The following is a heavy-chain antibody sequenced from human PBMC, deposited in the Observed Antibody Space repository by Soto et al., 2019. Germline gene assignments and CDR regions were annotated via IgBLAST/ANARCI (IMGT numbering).Heavy chain of an antibody. J-gene: IGHJ4*02. CDR3: AKGRKDNGSYRTASDS. Sequence: PGGSLRLSCAASGFTFSTYAMSWVRQAPGKGLEWVSSLSASGDLTYYADSVKGRFTVSRDNSKNTLYLQMNSLRVEDTAVYYCAKGRKDNGSYRTASDSWGQGTLVTVSS. CDR2: LSASGDLT. V-gene: IGHV3-23*01. CDR1: GFTFSTYA. D-gene: IGHD1-26*01.